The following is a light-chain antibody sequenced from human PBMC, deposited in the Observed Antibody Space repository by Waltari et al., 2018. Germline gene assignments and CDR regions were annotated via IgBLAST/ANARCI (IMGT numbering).Light chain of an antibody. J-gene: IGKJ4*01. V-gene: IGKV1-33*01. Sequence: DIQMTQSPSSLSASVGDRVTITCRASQGINNYLSWYQQKPGKAPKRLIYYASSLESGVPSRFSGSVSGTDYTLTISSLQPEDIATYYCQQYDNFPSLGGGTKVEIK. CDR1: QGINNY. CDR2: YAS. CDR3: QQYDNFPS.